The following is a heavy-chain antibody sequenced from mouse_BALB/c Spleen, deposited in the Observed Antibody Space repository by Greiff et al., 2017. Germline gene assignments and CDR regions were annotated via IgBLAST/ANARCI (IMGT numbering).Heavy chain of an antibody. D-gene: IGHD2-2*01. CDR1: GYTFTSYN. J-gene: IGHJ1*01. Sequence: LQQPGAELVKPGASVKMSCKASGYTFTSYNMHWVKQTPGQGLEWIGAIYPGNGDTSYNQKFKGKATLTADKSSSTAYMQLSSLTSEDSAVYYCARGYGYSYWYFDVWGAGTTVTVSS. CDR2: IYPGNGDT. CDR3: ARGYGYSYWYFDV. V-gene: IGHV1-12*01.